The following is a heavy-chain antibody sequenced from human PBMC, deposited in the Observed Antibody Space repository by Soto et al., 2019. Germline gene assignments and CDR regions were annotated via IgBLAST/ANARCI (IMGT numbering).Heavy chain of an antibody. CDR1: GYTFTSYV. J-gene: IGHJ4*02. V-gene: IGHV1-18*04. Sequence: QVQLVQSGAEVKKPGASVKVSCKASGYTFTSYVISWVRQAPGQGLEWMGWISAYNGNTNYAQKLQGRVTMTTDKSTSTAYMELRSLRADDTAVYYCARITMGHGLARKTPHFDYWGQGTLVTVSS. D-gene: IGHD6-19*01. CDR2: ISAYNGNT. CDR3: ARITMGHGLARKTPHFDY.